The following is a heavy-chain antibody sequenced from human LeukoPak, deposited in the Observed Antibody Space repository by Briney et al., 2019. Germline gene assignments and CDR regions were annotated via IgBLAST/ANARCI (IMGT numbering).Heavy chain of an antibody. Sequence: GGSLRLSCAASAFTLSSYAMSWVRQAPGKGLGWVSVISSRGDHMFYADSVKGRFTISRENSKDTLYLPMNSLRAEDTAVYYCAKLGADIVVVPAALYYFHYWGQGAMVTVSS. V-gene: IGHV3-23*01. CDR1: AFTLSSYA. CDR3: AKLGADIVVVPAALYYFHY. J-gene: IGHJ4*02. CDR2: ISSRGDHM. D-gene: IGHD2-2*01.